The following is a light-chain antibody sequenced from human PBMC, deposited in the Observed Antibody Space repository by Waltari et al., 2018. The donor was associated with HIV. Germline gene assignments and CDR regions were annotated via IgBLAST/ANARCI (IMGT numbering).Light chain of an antibody. V-gene: IGLV2-11*01. J-gene: IGLJ2*01. Sequence: QSALTQPRSVSGSPGQSVTISCTGISSDLGRYNYVSWYQQDPGKAPTLILFDVNKRPSGVPARFSGSKSGNTASLTISGLQAEDEADYYCCSNAGSHVVFGGGTKVTVL. CDR2: DVN. CDR3: CSNAGSHVV. CDR1: SSDLGRYNY.